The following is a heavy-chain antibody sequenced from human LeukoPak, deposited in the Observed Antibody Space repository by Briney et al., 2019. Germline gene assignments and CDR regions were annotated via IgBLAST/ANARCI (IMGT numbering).Heavy chain of an antibody. D-gene: IGHD5-12*01. Sequence: GGSLRLSCAASGFTFSTYYMTWIRQAPGKGLEWVSYISSNGSTINYADSVKGRFTISRDNAKNSLYLQMNSLRAEDTAVYYCARDPGGYEQARYYYYGMDVWGQGTTVTVSS. CDR1: GFTFSTYY. CDR2: ISSNGSTI. V-gene: IGHV3-11*01. CDR3: ARDPGGYEQARYYYYGMDV. J-gene: IGHJ6*02.